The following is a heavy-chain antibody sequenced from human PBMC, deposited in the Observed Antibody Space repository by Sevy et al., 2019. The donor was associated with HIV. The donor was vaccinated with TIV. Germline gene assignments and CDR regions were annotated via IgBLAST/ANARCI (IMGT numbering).Heavy chain of an antibody. V-gene: IGHV4-34*01. D-gene: IGHD3-16*02. J-gene: IGHJ5*02. CDR3: ARFVLYYDYVWGSYRYPPGRFDP. Sequence: SETLSLTCAVYGGSFSGYYWSWIRQPPGKGLEWIGEINHGGSTNYNPSLKSRVTISVDTSKNQFSLKLRSVTAADTAVYYCARFVLYYDYVWGSYRYPPGRFDPWGQGTLVTVSS. CDR1: GGSFSGYY. CDR2: INHGGST.